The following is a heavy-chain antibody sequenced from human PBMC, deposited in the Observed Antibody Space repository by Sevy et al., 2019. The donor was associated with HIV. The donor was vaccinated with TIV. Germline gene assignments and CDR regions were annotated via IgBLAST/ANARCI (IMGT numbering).Heavy chain of an antibody. CDR1: GFTFSSYA. CDR3: ARDLGGFTIDFLNDAFDI. Sequence: GGSLRLSCAASGFTFSSYAMHWVRQAPGKGLEWVAVISYDGSNKYYADSVKGRFTISRDNSKNTLYLQMNSLRAEDTDVYYCARDLGGFTIDFLNDAFDIWGQGTMVTVSS. CDR2: ISYDGSNK. V-gene: IGHV3-30*04. D-gene: IGHD3-10*01. J-gene: IGHJ3*02.